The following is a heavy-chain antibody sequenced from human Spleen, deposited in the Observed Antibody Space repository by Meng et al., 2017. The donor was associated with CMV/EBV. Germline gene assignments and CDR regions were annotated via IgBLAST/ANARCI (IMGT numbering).Heavy chain of an antibody. CDR1: GGSISSSSYY. CDR3: ARHYLKYQLRGFDP. D-gene: IGHD2-2*01. CDR2: IYYSGST. V-gene: IGHV4-39*01. Sequence: GSLRLSCTVSGGSISSSSYYWGWIRQPPGKGLEWIGSIYYSGSTYYNPSLKSRVTISVDTYKSQFSLNLKSVTAADTAVYYCARHYLKYQLRGFDPWGQGTLVTVSS. J-gene: IGHJ5*02.